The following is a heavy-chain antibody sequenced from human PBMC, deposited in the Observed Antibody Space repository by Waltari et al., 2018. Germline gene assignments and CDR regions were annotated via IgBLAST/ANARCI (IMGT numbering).Heavy chain of an antibody. Sequence: QVQLQESGPGLVKPSQTLSLTCTVSGGSISSGSSYWSWIRQPAGKGLEWIGRIYTSGSTNYNPSLKSRVTISVDTSKNQFSLKLSSVTAADTAVYYCARGIVVVPAADWFDPWGQGTLVTVSS. CDR1: GGSISSGSSY. CDR2: IYTSGST. CDR3: ARGIVVVPAADWFDP. J-gene: IGHJ5*02. V-gene: IGHV4-61*02. D-gene: IGHD2-2*01.